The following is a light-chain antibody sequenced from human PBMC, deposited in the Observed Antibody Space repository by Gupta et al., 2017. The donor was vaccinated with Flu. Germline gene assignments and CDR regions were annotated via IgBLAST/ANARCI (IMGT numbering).Light chain of an antibody. CDR1: ALPNKY. Sequence: SPALTQPPSVSVSPGQTARITCSGVALPNKYAYWYQQKAGQAPVLVIYKDSVRPSGIPERFSGSSSGTTVTFTISGVQAEDEADYYCHSPDSSGTYAAFGGGTKLAVL. CDR3: HSPDSSGTYAA. CDR2: KDS. V-gene: IGLV3-25*02. J-gene: IGLJ2*01.